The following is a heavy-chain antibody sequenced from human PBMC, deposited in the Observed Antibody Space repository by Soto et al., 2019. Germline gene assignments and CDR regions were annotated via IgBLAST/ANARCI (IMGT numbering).Heavy chain of an antibody. CDR1: GGTFSSYA. CDR2: IIPIFGTA. J-gene: IGHJ4*02. D-gene: IGHD6-13*01. Sequence: SVKVSCKASGGTFSSYAISWVRQAPGQGLEWMGGIIPIFGTANYAQKFQGRVTITADESTSTAYMELSSLRSEDTAVYYCARTTTFSSSWYYFDYWGQGTLVTVSS. V-gene: IGHV1-69*13. CDR3: ARTTTFSSSWYYFDY.